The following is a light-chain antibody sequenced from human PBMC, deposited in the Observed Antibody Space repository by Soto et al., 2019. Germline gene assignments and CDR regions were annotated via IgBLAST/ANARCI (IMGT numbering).Light chain of an antibody. CDR1: QNISNW. Sequence: DVQMTQSPSTLSASVGDRVTITCRASQNISNWLAWYQQKPRKAPKLLMYEASSLKSGVPSRFSGSGFGTEFSLTITSLQSDDFATYYCRRYNGYSVTFGQGTKVDIK. CDR3: RRYNGYSVT. CDR2: EAS. J-gene: IGKJ1*01. V-gene: IGKV1-5*01.